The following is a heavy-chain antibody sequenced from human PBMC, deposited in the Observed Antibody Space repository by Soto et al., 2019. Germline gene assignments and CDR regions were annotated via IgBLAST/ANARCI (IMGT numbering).Heavy chain of an antibody. CDR3: ARSSKGQLFSLPHYYYGMDV. Sequence: QVQLVQSGAEVKKPGSSVKVSCKASGGTLSSYAISWVRQAPGQGLEWMGGIIPIFGTANYAQKFQGRVTITADESTSTDYMELSSLRSEDTAVYYCARSSKGQLFSLPHYYYGMDVWGQGTTVTVSS. V-gene: IGHV1-69*01. CDR1: GGTLSSYA. CDR2: IIPIFGTA. D-gene: IGHD6-6*01. J-gene: IGHJ6*02.